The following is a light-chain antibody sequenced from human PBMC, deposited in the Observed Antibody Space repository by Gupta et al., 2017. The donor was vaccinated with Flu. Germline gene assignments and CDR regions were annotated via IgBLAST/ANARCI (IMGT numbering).Light chain of an antibody. CDR1: ESLLYSDVNTY. CDR3: MLVTWWPPGT. CDR2: KVS. J-gene: IGKJ1*01. V-gene: IGKV2-30*01. Sequence: DVVMTQSPLSLPVTLGQPASITCRSSESLLYSDVNTYLSRFQQRPGQSPRRLIYKVSNRDSGVPDRFSGRGSGTDFTLTISRVEAEDVGIYYCMLVTWWPPGTFGQGTKVGIK.